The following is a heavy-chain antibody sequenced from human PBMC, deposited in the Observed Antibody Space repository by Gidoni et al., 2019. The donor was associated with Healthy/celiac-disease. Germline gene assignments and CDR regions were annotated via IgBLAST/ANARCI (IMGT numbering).Heavy chain of an antibody. D-gene: IGHD3-3*01. CDR3: AKPHVTIFGVVITYFDY. CDR2: ISGSGGST. V-gene: IGHV3-23*01. J-gene: IGHJ4*02. CDR1: GFTFSSYA. Sequence: EVQLLESGGGLVQPGGSLRLSCAASGFTFSSYAMSWVRQAPGKGLEWVSAISGSGGSTYYADSVKGRFTISRDNSKNTLYLQMNSLRAEDTAVYYCAKPHVTIFGVVITYFDYWGQGTLVTVSS.